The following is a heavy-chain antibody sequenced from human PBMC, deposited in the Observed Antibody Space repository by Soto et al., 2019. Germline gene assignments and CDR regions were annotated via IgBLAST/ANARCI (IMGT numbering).Heavy chain of an antibody. CDR2: IIPILGTA. D-gene: IGHD1-26*01. CDR1: GGTFSSYA. CDR3: ARVFTFGYSGYYYGMDV. Sequence: QVQLVQSGAEVKKPGSSVKVSCKASGGTFSSYAISWVRQAPGQGLEWMGGIIPILGTANYAQKFQGRVTITADESTSTAYMELSSLRSEDTAVYYCARVFTFGYSGYYYGMDVWGQGTTVTVSS. J-gene: IGHJ6*02. V-gene: IGHV1-69*01.